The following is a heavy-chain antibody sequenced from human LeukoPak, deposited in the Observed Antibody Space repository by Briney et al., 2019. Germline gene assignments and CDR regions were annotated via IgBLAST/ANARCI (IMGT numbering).Heavy chain of an antibody. CDR2: IYHSGST. J-gene: IGHJ5*02. Sequence: SSETLSLTCTVSGGSISSGGYYWSWIRQPPGKGLEWIGYIYHSGSTYYNPSLKSRVTISVDRSKNQFSLKLSSVTAADTAVYYCASFQRRGVVVPALSEENWFDPWGQGTLVTVSS. CDR1: GGSISSGGYY. CDR3: ASFQRRGVVVPALSEENWFDP. D-gene: IGHD2-2*01. V-gene: IGHV4-30-2*01.